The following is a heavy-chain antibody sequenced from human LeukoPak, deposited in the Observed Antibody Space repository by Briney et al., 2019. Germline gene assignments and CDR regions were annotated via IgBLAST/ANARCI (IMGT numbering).Heavy chain of an antibody. J-gene: IGHJ4*02. D-gene: IGHD3-10*01. CDR3: ARDRIYYGSGSRFDY. Sequence: PGGSLRLSCAASGFTFSDYWMTWVRQAPGKGLEWVANIRQDGSEKYHVDSVKGRFTISRDNAKNSVYLQMNSLRAEGTAVYYCARDRIYYGSGSRFDYWGQGTLVTVSS. V-gene: IGHV3-7*01. CDR2: IRQDGSEK. CDR1: GFTFSDYW.